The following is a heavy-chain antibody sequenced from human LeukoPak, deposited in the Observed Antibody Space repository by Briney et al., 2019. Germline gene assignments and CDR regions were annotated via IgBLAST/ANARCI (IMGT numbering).Heavy chain of an antibody. CDR2: ISGSGGST. CDR1: GFTFSIYA. V-gene: IGHV3-23*01. CDR3: ANGRYGDYFDY. Sequence: GGSLRLSCAASGFTFSIYAMSWVRQAPGKGLEWVSAISGSGGSTYYADSVKGRFTISRDNPKNTLYLQMNSLRAEDTAVYYCANGRYGDYFDYWGQGALVTVSS. D-gene: IGHD4/OR15-4a*01. J-gene: IGHJ4*02.